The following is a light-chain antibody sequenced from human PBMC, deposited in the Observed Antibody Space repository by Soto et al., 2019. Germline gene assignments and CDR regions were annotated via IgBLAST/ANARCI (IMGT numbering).Light chain of an antibody. V-gene: IGKV3-20*01. CDR1: QTVSSSH. J-gene: IGKJ2*01. CDR3: QHFGSSPPKYT. Sequence: EVVLTQSPGTLSLSPGERATLSCRASQTVSSSHLAWYQQKPGQAPRLLIYGASDRATDIPDRFSGSGSGTGFPLPVSRLEPEDFAVYCCQHFGSSPPKYTFGQGTKLEIK. CDR2: GAS.